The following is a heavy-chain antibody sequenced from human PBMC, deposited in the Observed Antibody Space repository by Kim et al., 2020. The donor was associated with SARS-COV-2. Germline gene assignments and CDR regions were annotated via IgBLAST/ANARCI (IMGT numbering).Heavy chain of an antibody. D-gene: IGHD6-13*01. J-gene: IGHJ3*02. CDR3: ARPGIAAAYDAFDI. Sequence: QKIQGRVTMTTDTSTSTAYMELRSLRSDDTAVYYCARPGIAAAYDAFDIWGQGTMVTVSS. V-gene: IGHV1-18*01.